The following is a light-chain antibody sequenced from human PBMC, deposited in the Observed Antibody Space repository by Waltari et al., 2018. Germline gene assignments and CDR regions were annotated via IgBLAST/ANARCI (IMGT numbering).Light chain of an antibody. Sequence: DIVMTQSPDSLAVSLGERATIYCKSSPTVLYSSNNRYYLAWFQQKPGQPPKLLIYWASTRESGVPDRFSGSGSGTDFTLTISSLQAEDVAVYYCQQFYSSPLTFGGGTKVEIK. CDR2: WAS. CDR1: PTVLYSSNNRYY. J-gene: IGKJ4*01. CDR3: QQFYSSPLT. V-gene: IGKV4-1*01.